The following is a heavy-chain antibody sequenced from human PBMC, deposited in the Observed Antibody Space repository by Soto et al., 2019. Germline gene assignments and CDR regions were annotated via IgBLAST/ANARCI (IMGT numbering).Heavy chain of an antibody. CDR3: ARARRGYGSSWYRGYYYYGMDV. V-gene: IGHV3-13*01. CDR2: IGTAGDT. CDR1: GFTFSSYD. D-gene: IGHD6-13*01. J-gene: IGHJ6*02. Sequence: GGSLRLSCAASGFTFSSYDMHWVRQATGKGLEWVSAIGTAGDTYYPGSVKGRFTISRENAKNSLYLQMNSLRAGDTAVYYCARARRGYGSSWYRGYYYYGMDVWGQGTTVTVSS.